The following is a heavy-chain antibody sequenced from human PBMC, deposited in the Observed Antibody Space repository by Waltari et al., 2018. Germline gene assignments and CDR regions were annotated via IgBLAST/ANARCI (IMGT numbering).Heavy chain of an antibody. CDR1: GFSLTATAAA. J-gene: IGHJ5*02. CDR3: AHSRYIRGWPNWFDP. V-gene: IGHV2-5*02. Sequence: QITLKESGPSMVKATETLTLTCSFSGFSLTATAAAVAWSRQPPGKALEWLGIVHWDGDKRYSPSLRDRVTFTMDTSKNEVILTLTNIVPGDAGTYFCAHSRYIRGWPNWFDPWGQGTPVTVSA. CDR2: VHWDGDK. D-gene: IGHD6-19*01.